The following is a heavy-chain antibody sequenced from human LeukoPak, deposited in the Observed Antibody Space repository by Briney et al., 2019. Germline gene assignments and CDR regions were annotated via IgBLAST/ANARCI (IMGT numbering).Heavy chain of an antibody. V-gene: IGHV3-48*02. Sequence: GGSLRLSCAASGFTCSSYSMNWVRQAPGKGLEGVSYISSSSSTIDYADSGKGRFTMSRDNAKNSLYLQLNSLRDEDTAVYYCARDLDYWGQGPLVTVSS. CDR2: ISSSSSTI. CDR3: ARDLDY. J-gene: IGHJ4*02. CDR1: GFTCSSYS.